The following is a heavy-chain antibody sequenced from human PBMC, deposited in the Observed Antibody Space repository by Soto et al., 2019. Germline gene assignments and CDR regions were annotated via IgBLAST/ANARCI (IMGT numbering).Heavy chain of an antibody. CDR3: AEDGIRVTVPVSAFLLNRSSDL. CDR2: INMNGSST. J-gene: IGHJ2*01. Sequence: AAGKGLVWVSRINMNGSSTNYADSVKGRFTISRDNAKNTVYLQMNSLRAEDTAVFFQAEDGIRVTVPVSAFLLNRSSDL. D-gene: IGHD3-16*02. V-gene: IGHV3-74*01.